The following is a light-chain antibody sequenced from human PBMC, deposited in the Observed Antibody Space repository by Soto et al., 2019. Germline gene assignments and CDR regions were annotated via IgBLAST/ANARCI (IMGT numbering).Light chain of an antibody. J-gene: IGKJ1*01. CDR1: QSVSNNY. CDR2: GAS. CDR3: PPYGSSGT. Sequence: EIVLTQSPGTLSLSPGERATLSCRASQSVSNNYLAWYQQKPGQAPRLLIYGASNRATGIPDRFSGSGSGTDFTLTISRLEPEDFSVYYCPPYGSSGTFGQGTKVGNQT. V-gene: IGKV3-20*01.